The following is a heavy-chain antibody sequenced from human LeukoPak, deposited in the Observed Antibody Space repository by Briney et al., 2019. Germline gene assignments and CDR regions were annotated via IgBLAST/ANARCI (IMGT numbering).Heavy chain of an antibody. Sequence: SVKVSCKASGGTFSSYAISWVRQAPGQGLGWMGGIIPIFGTANYAQKLQGRVTMTTDTSTSTAYMELRSLRSDDTAVYYCAREGTYDYVWGTQNWFDPWGQGTLVTVSS. V-gene: IGHV1-69*05. J-gene: IGHJ5*02. CDR2: IIPIFGTA. CDR3: AREGTYDYVWGTQNWFDP. D-gene: IGHD3-16*01. CDR1: GGTFSSYA.